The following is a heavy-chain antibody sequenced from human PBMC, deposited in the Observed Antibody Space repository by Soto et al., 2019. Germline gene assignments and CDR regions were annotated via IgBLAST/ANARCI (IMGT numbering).Heavy chain of an antibody. D-gene: IGHD1-1*01. CDR3: ARRAETNGWNGFGADKYYFDF. CDR2: MNPSTGNS. J-gene: IGHJ4*02. V-gene: IGHV1-8*01. Sequence: ASVKVSCKASGYTFTSYDIYWVRQATGLGLEWMGWMNPSTGNSGYAQKFQGRVTMTSDTSISTAHMELSSLRSEDTAVYYCARRAETNGWNGFGADKYYFDFWGQGTLVTVSS. CDR1: GYTFTSYD.